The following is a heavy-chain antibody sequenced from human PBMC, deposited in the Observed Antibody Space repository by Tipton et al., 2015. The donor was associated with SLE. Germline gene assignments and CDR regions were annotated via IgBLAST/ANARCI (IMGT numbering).Heavy chain of an antibody. CDR2: INHSEST. CDR3: AGGNPGESYGY. V-gene: IGHV4-34*01. Sequence: TLSLTCAVYGGSFSGYYWSWVRPPPGKGLEWVGEINHSESTTYNPSRRSRVTISVDTSRNQVSLGLTSVTAADTGVYYCAGGNPGESYGYWGQGTLVTVSS. CDR1: GGSFSGYY. D-gene: IGHD3-16*01. J-gene: IGHJ4*02.